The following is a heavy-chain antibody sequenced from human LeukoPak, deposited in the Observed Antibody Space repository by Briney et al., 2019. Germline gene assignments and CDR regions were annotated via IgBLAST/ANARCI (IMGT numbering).Heavy chain of an antibody. J-gene: IGHJ3*02. CDR2: IIPIFGTA. CDR1: GGTFSSYA. V-gene: IGHV1-69*05. Sequence: GSSVKVSCKASGGTFSSYAISWVRQAPGQGLEWMGGIIPIFGTANYAQKFQGRVTITTDESTSTAYMELSSLRSEDTAGYYCARDSYSSGSHDAFDIWGQGTMVTVSS. CDR3: ARDSYSSGSHDAFDI. D-gene: IGHD3-22*01.